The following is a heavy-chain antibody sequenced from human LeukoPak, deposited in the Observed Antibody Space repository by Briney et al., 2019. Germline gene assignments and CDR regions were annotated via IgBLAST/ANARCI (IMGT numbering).Heavy chain of an antibody. CDR1: GGSINSSSYY. CDR3: ARVSSIAEAGETDY. D-gene: IGHD6-19*01. V-gene: IGHV4-39*01. Sequence: SETLSLTCTVSGGSINSSSYYWGWIRQPPGKGLEWIGGTFYSGNTYDNPSLKSRVTISVDTSKNQFSLKLSSVTAADTAVYYCARVSSIAEAGETDYWGQGTLVTVSS. J-gene: IGHJ4*02. CDR2: TFYSGNT.